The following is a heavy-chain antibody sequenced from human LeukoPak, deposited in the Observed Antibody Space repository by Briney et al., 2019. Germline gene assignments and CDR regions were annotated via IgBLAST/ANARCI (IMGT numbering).Heavy chain of an antibody. CDR1: GGTFSSYA. D-gene: IGHD3-22*01. CDR3: ARGDYYDSSGYYYVSY. CDR2: IIPILGIA. J-gene: IGHJ4*02. V-gene: IGHV1-69*04. Sequence: GSSVKVSCKSSGGTFSSYAISWVRQAPGQGLEWMGRIIPILGIANYAQKFQGRVTITADKSTSTAYKELSSLRSEDTAVYYCARGDYYDSSGYYYVSYWGQGTLVTVSS.